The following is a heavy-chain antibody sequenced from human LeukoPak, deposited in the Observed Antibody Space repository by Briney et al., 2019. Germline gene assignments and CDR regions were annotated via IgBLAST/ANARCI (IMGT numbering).Heavy chain of an antibody. Sequence: PSETLSLTCAVYGGSFSGYYWSWIRQPPGKGLEWIGEINHSGSTNYNPSLKSRVTISADTSKNQFSLKLSSVTAADTAVYYCARPPYCSGGSCYSVYFQHWGQGTLVTVSS. D-gene: IGHD2-15*01. CDR1: GGSFSGYY. CDR2: INHSGST. J-gene: IGHJ1*01. V-gene: IGHV4-34*01. CDR3: ARPPYCSGGSCYSVYFQH.